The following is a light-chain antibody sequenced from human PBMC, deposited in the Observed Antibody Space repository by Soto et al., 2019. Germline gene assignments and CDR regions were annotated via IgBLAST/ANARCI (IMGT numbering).Light chain of an antibody. CDR3: QHYNSYSEA. J-gene: IGKJ1*01. Sequence: IQMTQSPSTLSGPVGDRVTITCRASQTSSSWLAWYQQKPGKAPKLLIYKASTLKSGVPSRFSGSGSGTEFTLTISSLQPYDFATYYCQHYNSYSEAFGQGTKV. V-gene: IGKV1-5*03. CDR1: QTSSSW. CDR2: KAS.